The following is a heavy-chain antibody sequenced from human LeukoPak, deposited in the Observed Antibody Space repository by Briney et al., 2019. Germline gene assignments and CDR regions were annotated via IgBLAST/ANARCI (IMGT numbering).Heavy chain of an antibody. Sequence: NASETLSLTCTVSGGSISGYYWSWIRQPPGKGLEWIGYIYYSGNTNYNPSLKSRVTISVDTSKNQFSLRLSSVTAADTAVYYCARGQKYRSGYTVTELGSGYFDYWGQGTLVTVSS. V-gene: IGHV4-59*01. CDR3: ARGQKYRSGYTVTELGSGYFDY. CDR2: IYYSGNT. CDR1: GGSISGYY. D-gene: IGHD5-18*01. J-gene: IGHJ4*02.